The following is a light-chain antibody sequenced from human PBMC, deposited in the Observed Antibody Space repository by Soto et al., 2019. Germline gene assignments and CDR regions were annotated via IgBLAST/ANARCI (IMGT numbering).Light chain of an antibody. CDR3: QQRSNWYT. CDR2: DAS. V-gene: IGKV3-11*01. CDR1: QSVSSY. J-gene: IGKJ4*01. Sequence: EIVLTQSPATLYLSQGERATLSCRASQSVSSYLAWYQQKPGQAPRLLIYDASNRATGIPARFSGSGSGTDFTLTISSLEPEDFAVYYCQQRSNWYTFGGGTKVDIK.